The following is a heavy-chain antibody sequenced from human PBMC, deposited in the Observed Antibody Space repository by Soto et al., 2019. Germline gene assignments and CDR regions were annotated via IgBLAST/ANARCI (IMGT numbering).Heavy chain of an antibody. CDR2: IYHSGST. Sequence: SETLSLTCAVSGGSISSGGYSWSWIRQPPGKGLEWIGYIYHSGSTYYNPSLKSRVTISVDRSKNQFSLKLSSVTAADTAVYYCARDRWGYYYGSGSYYTTNYYYYYGMDVWGQGTTVTVSS. CDR3: ARDRWGYYYGSGSYYTTNYYYYYGMDV. CDR1: GGSISSGGYS. J-gene: IGHJ6*02. D-gene: IGHD3-10*01. V-gene: IGHV4-30-2*01.